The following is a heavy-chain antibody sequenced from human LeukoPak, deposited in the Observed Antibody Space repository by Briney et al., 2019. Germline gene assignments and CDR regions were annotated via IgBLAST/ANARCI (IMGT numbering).Heavy chain of an antibody. CDR3: ARVEGMKWEQGGVVVAFDR. CDR1: GFTFSSYS. J-gene: IGHJ3*01. D-gene: IGHD1-26*01. V-gene: IGHV3-21*01. CDR2: ISSGSYYI. Sequence: PGGSVSLSCAASGFTFSSYSMSWVRQAPGKGLEWVSSISSGSYYIYYADSVRGRFTISRDNDKNSLYLQMNSLRAEDTAVYYCARVEGMKWEQGGVVVAFDRCGQPRMVSVSS.